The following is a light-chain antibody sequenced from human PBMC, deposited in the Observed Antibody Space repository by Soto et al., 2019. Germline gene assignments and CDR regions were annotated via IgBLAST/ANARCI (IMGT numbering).Light chain of an antibody. CDR1: SSDVGGYNY. CDR2: EVI. Sequence: QSLLTQPASVSGSPGQSITISCTGTSSDVGGYNYVSWYQQHPGKAPKLMIYEVINRPSVVSNRFSGSKSGNTASLTISGLQADDEADDYCSSYTSSSTLSYVFGTGTKVTVL. J-gene: IGLJ1*01. V-gene: IGLV2-14*01. CDR3: SSYTSSSTLSYV.